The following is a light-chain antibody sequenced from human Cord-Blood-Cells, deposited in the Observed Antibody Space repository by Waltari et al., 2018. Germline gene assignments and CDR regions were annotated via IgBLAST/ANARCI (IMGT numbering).Light chain of an antibody. CDR1: NLGRKS. CDR2: YDS. CDR3: QVWDSSSDHVV. J-gene: IGLJ2*01. V-gene: IGLV3-21*04. Sequence: SYVLTQPPSVSVAPGKTARITCGGNNLGRKSVHWYQQKPGQAPVLVIYYDSDRPSGLPERFSGANSGNTATLTISRGEAGDEADYYCQVWDSSSDHVVFGGGTKLTVL.